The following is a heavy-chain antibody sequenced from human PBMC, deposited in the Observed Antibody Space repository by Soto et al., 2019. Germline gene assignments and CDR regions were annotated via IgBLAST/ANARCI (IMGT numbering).Heavy chain of an antibody. D-gene: IGHD6-13*01. V-gene: IGHV3-23*01. J-gene: IGHJ4*02. CDR3: AKDLSSSWYPQY. CDR2: ISGSGNTT. CDR1: GFTFSSYA. Sequence: EVQLLESGGGLVQPGGSLRLSCAASGFTFSSYAMTWVRRAPGKGLEWVSAISGSGNTTYYGDSVKGRFTISRDSSKNTLYLQMNSLRAEDTAVYFCAKDLSSSWYPQYWGQGTLVTVSS.